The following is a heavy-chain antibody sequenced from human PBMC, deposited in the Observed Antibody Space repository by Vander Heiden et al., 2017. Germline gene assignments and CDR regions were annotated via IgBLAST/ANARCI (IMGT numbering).Heavy chain of an antibody. Sequence: EVQLVESGGGLVKPGGSLSLSCRGSGFAFRKAWMTWVRQAPGKGLEWVGRIKAKIDGETTDYAAAVQGRFSISRDDSKSTVVLEMNSLRSDDTAVYYCKTNVADAVLVVAAYDAWGQGTLVTVSS. CDR3: KTNVADAVLVVAAYDA. D-gene: IGHD2-15*01. CDR1: GFAFRKAW. J-gene: IGHJ5*02. CDR2: IKAKIDGETT. V-gene: IGHV3-15*01.